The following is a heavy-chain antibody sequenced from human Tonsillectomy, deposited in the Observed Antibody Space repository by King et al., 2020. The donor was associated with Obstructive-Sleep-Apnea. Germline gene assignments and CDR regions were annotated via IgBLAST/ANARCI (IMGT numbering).Heavy chain of an antibody. J-gene: IGHJ6*02. Sequence: VQLVESGGDLVQPGGSLRLSCAASGFTFSRFAMNWVRQAPGKGLEWVSGLTVSGGTHYADSVKGRFSISRDSSENTLYLQMKSLRVEDTARYYCAKVSREGGIVEVPPGKEYYYYYYAMDVWGQGTTVTVSS. D-gene: IGHD2-2*01. CDR2: LTVSGGT. CDR3: AKVSREGGIVEVPPGKEYYYYYYAMDV. V-gene: IGHV3-23*04. CDR1: GFTFSRFA.